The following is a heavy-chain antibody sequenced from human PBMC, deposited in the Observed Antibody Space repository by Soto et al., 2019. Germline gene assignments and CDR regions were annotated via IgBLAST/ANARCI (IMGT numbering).Heavy chain of an antibody. J-gene: IGHJ6*02. V-gene: IGHV5-51*01. CDR1: GYSFTSYW. Sequence: GESLKISCKGSGYSFTSYWIGWVRQMPGKGLEWMGIIYPGDSDTRYSPSFQGQVTISADKSISTAYLQWSGLKASDTAMYYCARLAGDQDYYYGMDVWGQGTTVTVSS. CDR2: IYPGDSDT. CDR3: ARLAGDQDYYYGMDV. D-gene: IGHD7-27*01.